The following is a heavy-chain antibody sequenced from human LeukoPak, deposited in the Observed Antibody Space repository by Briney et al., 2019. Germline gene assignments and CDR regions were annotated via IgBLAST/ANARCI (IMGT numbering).Heavy chain of an antibody. D-gene: IGHD4-17*01. CDR1: GGSFSGYY. V-gene: IGHV4-59*01. CDR3: ARVGHDYGDYDYYYYYMDV. Sequence: SETLSLTCAVSGGSFSGYYWSWIRQPPGKGLEWIGSIYYSGSTYYNPSLKSRVTISVDTSKNQFSLKLSSVTAADTAVYYCARVGHDYGDYDYYYYYMDVWGKGTTVTVSS. CDR2: IYYSGST. J-gene: IGHJ6*03.